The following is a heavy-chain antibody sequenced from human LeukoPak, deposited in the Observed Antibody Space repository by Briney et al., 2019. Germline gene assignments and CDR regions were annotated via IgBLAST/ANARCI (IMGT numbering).Heavy chain of an antibody. D-gene: IGHD4-17*01. CDR2: TFYSGST. J-gene: IGHJ5*02. V-gene: IGHV4-59*01. CDR3: AWGTYGDYSTSTYWFDH. Sequence: SETLSLTCTVSGGSISSYYWSWVRQPPGGGVEWSGYTFYSGSTNYNPPLHSRVTISVDKSKNQFSLNLNSVTAADTAVYYCAWGTYGDYSTSTYWFDHWGQGTLVTVSS. CDR1: GGSISSYY.